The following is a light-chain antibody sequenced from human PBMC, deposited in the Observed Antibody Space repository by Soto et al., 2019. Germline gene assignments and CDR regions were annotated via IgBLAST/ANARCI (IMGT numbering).Light chain of an antibody. Sequence: EIVLTQSPGTLSLSPGERATLSCRASQSVSSNYLAWYQHRPGQAPRLLIRGASIRATGIPDRFSGSGSGTDFTLTISILEPEDFAVYYCQQYGRAPGTFGQGTELEIK. CDR1: QSVSSNY. CDR2: GAS. V-gene: IGKV3-20*01. CDR3: QQYGRAPGT. J-gene: IGKJ2*01.